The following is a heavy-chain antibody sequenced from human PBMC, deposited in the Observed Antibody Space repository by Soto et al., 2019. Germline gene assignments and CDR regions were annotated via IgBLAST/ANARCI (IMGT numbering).Heavy chain of an antibody. Sequence: ASVKVSCKASGCTFTSYGISWVRQAPGQGLEWMGWISAYNGNTNYAQKLQGRVTMTTDTSTSTAYMELRSLRSDDTAVYYCARGNQAYYDFWSGPSAYGMDVWGQGTTVTVSS. D-gene: IGHD3-3*01. CDR2: ISAYNGNT. CDR1: GCTFTSYG. CDR3: ARGNQAYYDFWSGPSAYGMDV. J-gene: IGHJ6*02. V-gene: IGHV1-18*01.